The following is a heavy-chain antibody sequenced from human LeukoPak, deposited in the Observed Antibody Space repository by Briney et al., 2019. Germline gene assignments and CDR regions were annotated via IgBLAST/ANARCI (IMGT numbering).Heavy chain of an antibody. V-gene: IGHV1-8*01. CDR3: ARDFYGDYIRGP. CDR2: MNPHSGNT. J-gene: IGHJ5*02. Sequence: ASVKVSCKASGYTFTSYDINWVRQATGQGLEWVGWMNPHSGNTAYAQKFQGRVTMTRNTSISTAYMELSSLRSEDTAVYYCARDFYGDYIRGPWGQGTLVTVSS. CDR1: GYTFTSYD. D-gene: IGHD4-17*01.